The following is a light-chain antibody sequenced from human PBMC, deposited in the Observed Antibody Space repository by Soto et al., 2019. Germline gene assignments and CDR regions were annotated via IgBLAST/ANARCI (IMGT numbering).Light chain of an antibody. CDR2: GAS. V-gene: IGKV3-20*01. CDR3: QQYGSSRWT. CDR1: HSFTSNY. Sequence: VLTQSPGTLSLSPGERATLSCGASHSFTSNYLAWYQQKPGQAPRLLIYGASTRATGIPDRFSGSGSGTDFTLTISRLEPEDFAVYYCQQYGSSRWTFGQGTKADI. J-gene: IGKJ1*01.